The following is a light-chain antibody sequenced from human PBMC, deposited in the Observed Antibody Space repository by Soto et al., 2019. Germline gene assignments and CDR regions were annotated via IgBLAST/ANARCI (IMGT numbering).Light chain of an antibody. V-gene: IGKV1-5*01. Sequence: DIQMTQSPSTLSASVGDRVIITCRASQSISSWLAWYQQKPGKAPKLLIYDASSLESGVPSRFRGSGSGTECTLSISSLQPDDFATYYCQQYNSYPYIFGQGTKLEIK. J-gene: IGKJ2*01. CDR1: QSISSW. CDR2: DAS. CDR3: QQYNSYPYI.